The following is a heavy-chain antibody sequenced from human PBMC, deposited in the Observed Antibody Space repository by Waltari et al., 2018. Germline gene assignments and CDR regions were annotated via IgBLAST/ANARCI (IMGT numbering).Heavy chain of an antibody. CDR3: ARALAPKWFDP. Sequence: QVQLQESGPGLVKSSETLSLTCTVSGGSTSRSGYYWGWVRQPPGRGLEWIANIYYSGATYYSPSLRRRATISLDTSKNQFSLRLTSVTAADTAVYYCARALAPKWFDPWGRGTLVTVSS. V-gene: IGHV4-39*07. J-gene: IGHJ5*02. CDR2: IYYSGAT. CDR1: GGSTSRSGYY.